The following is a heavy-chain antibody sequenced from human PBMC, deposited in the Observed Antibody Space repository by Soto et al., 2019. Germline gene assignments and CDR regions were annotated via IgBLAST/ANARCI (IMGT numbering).Heavy chain of an antibody. J-gene: IGHJ4*02. CDR2: IYYSGST. D-gene: IGHD3-10*01. CDR1: GGSISSYY. V-gene: IGHV4-59*01. CDR3: ARLPYGSGSYFGCYFDY. Sequence: SETLSLTCTVSGGSISSYYWSWIRQPPGKGLEWIGYIYYSGSTNYNPSLKSRVTISVDTSKNQFSLKLSSVTAADTAVYYCARLPYGSGSYFGCYFDYWGQGTLVTVSS.